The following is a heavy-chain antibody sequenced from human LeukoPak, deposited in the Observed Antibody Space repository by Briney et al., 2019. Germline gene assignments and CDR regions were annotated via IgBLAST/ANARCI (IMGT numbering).Heavy chain of an antibody. CDR2: ISGSGGST. CDR1: GFTFDDYA. CDR3: AKDLRVGAEFDY. V-gene: IGHV3-23*01. D-gene: IGHD1-26*01. J-gene: IGHJ4*02. Sequence: GRSLRLSCAASGFTFDDYAMHWVRQAPGKGLEWVSAISGSGGSTYYADSVKGRFTISRDNSKNTLYLQMNSLRAEDTAVYYCAKDLRVGAEFDYWGQGTLVTVSS.